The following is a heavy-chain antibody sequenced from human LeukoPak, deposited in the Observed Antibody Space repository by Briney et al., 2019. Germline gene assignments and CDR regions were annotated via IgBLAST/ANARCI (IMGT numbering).Heavy chain of an antibody. D-gene: IGHD3-10*01. J-gene: IGHJ4*02. CDR1: GGSITSSNYY. V-gene: IGHV4-39*01. CDR2: FYYSGST. CDR3: VYYYGSGSVEY. Sequence: SETLSLTCTVSGGSITSSNYYWGWIRQPPGKGLEWIGSFYYSGSTNYNPSLKSRVTIPVDTSKNQFSLKLSSVTAADTAVYYCVYYYGSGSVEYWGQGTLVTVSS.